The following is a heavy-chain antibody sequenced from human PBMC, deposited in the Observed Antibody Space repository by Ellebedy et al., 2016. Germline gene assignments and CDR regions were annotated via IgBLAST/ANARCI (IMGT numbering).Heavy chain of an antibody. CDR3: AHRSSDASYNWFAP. CDR1: GFSLSTTGVG. J-gene: IGHJ5*02. CDR2: IYWRDEK. D-gene: IGHD2-21*01. Sequence: SGPTLVKPTQTLTLTCSFSGFSLSTTGVGVAWFRQPPGKAPEWLALIYWRDEKRYSPSLQSRLTITKETSKNLGVLTMTDMDPVDTSTYFCAHRSSDASYNWFAPWGQGTLVTVSS. V-gene: IGHV2-5*01.